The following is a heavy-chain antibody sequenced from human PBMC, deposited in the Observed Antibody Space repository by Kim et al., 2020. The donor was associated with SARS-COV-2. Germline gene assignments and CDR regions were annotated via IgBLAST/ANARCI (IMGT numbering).Heavy chain of an antibody. V-gene: IGHV3-48*03. CDR3: MSAF. Sequence: GGSLRLSCVGSGFYFSRTDINWVRQAPGKGLEWVASISGSDTSGATSLTYYAESVKGRFTISRDNAKNSLYLQMNSLRVEDTATYYCMSAFWGQGTLVAV. CDR1: GFYFSRTD. D-gene: IGHD3-3*01. J-gene: IGHJ4*02. CDR2: ISGSDTSGATSLT.